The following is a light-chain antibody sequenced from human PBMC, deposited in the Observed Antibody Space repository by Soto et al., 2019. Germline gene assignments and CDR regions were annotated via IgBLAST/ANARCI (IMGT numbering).Light chain of an antibody. V-gene: IGLV1-47*02. Sequence: QSALTQPPSASGTPGQRVTISCSGSSSNIGSNYVYWYQQLPGTAPKLLIYSNNQRPSGVPDRFSGSKSGTSASLAISGLRSEDEADYYCAAWDDSLSGPVYVLGNGTKVT. CDR2: SNN. CDR1: SSNIGSNY. J-gene: IGLJ1*01. CDR3: AAWDDSLSGPVYV.